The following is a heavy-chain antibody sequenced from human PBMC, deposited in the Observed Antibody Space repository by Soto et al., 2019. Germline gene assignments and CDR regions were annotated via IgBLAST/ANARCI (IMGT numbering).Heavy chain of an antibody. V-gene: IGHV1-69*13. CDR3: ARASPEDTAMGPADY. J-gene: IGHJ4*02. CDR1: GGTFSSYA. Sequence: ASVKVSCKASGGTFSSYAISWVRQAPGQGLEWMGGIIPIFGTANYAQKFQGRVTITADESTSTAYMELSSLRSEDTAVYYCARASPEDTAMGPADYWGKGTLVTVSS. CDR2: IIPIFGTA. D-gene: IGHD5-18*01.